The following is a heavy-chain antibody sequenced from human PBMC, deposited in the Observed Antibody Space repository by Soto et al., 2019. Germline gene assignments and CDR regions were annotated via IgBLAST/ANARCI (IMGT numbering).Heavy chain of an antibody. CDR2: IYYSGTT. CDR1: GGSISSSSYY. V-gene: IGHV4-61*01. D-gene: IGHD3-22*01. Sequence: SETLSLTCTVSGGSISSSSYYWGWIRQPPGKGLEWIGYIYYSGTTNYNPSLKSRVTTSVDTSKNQFSLKLRSVTAADTAVYYCARDSSGYYTFDFWGQGTLVTVSS. CDR3: ARDSSGYYTFDF. J-gene: IGHJ4*02.